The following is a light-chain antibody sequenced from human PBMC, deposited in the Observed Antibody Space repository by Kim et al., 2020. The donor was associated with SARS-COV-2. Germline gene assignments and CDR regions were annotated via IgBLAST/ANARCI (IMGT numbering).Light chain of an antibody. Sequence: SGAPGERATLTCRASENIRTYLAWYQQKPGQAPRLLSYGASTRATGIPARFSGSGSGTEFTLTITSLQSEDFAVYYCHQYIDWWTFGQGTKVDIK. CDR1: ENIRTY. CDR2: GAS. J-gene: IGKJ1*01. V-gene: IGKV3-15*01. CDR3: HQYIDWWT.